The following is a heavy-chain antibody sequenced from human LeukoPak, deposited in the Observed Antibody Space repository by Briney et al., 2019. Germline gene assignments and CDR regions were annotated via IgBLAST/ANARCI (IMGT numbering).Heavy chain of an antibody. D-gene: IGHD3-22*01. CDR2: IYTNVST. V-gene: IGHV4-61*09. CDR3: AREDDSSGTNYYYYYMDV. Sequence: PSQTLSLTCTVSGDSINSGRFYWGWIRQPAGKGLEWIGHIYTNVSTNNNPSLKSRVTISVDTSKNQFSLRLRSVTAADTAVYYCAREDDSSGTNYYYYYMDVWGKGTTVTVSS. J-gene: IGHJ6*03. CDR1: GDSINSGRFY.